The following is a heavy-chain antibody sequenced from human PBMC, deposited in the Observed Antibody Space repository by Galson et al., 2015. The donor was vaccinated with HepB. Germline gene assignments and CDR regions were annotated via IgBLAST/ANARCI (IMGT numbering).Heavy chain of an antibody. CDR1: GFTFSSYA. Sequence: SLRLSCAASGFTFSSYAMSWVRQAPGKGLEWVSAISGSGGSTYYADSVKGRFTISRDNSKNTLYLQMNSLRAEDTAVYYCAKDGSGSYYNAVNWFDPWGQGTLVTVSS. CDR3: AKDGSGSYYNAVNWFDP. CDR2: ISGSGGST. J-gene: IGHJ5*02. D-gene: IGHD3-10*01. V-gene: IGHV3-23*01.